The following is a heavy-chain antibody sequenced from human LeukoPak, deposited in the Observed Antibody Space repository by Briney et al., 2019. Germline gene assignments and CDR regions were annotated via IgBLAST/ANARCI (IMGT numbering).Heavy chain of an antibody. CDR3: AREDASGSPYAFDI. CDR2: IYTSGST. CDR1: GGSISSYY. V-gene: IGHV4-4*07. Sequence: PSETLSLTCTVSGGSISSYYWSWIRQPAGKGLEWIGRIYTSGSTNYNPSLKSRVTISVDTSKKQFSLNLSSVTAADTAVYYCAREDASGSPYAFDIWGQGTLVTVSS. J-gene: IGHJ3*02. D-gene: IGHD3-10*01.